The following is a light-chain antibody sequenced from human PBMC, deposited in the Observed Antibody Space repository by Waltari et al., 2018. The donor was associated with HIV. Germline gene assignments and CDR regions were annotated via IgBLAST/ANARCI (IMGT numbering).Light chain of an antibody. Sequence: EIVMTQSPATLYVSPGERATLSCRAGQSVSSNLAWYQQKPGQAPRLLIYGASTRATGIPARFSGSGSGTEFTLTISSLQSEDFAVYYCQQYNNWPFTFGPGTKVDIK. CDR2: GAS. CDR3: QQYNNWPFT. CDR1: QSVSSN. V-gene: IGKV3-15*01. J-gene: IGKJ3*01.